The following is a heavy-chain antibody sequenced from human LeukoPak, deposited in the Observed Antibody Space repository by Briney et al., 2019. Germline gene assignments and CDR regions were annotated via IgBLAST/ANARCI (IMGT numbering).Heavy chain of an antibody. Sequence: ASVKLSCNASGYTFTVYYMYWVRQPPGQALEWMGRINPNSGDRDYEQNFQGSVTMTRDTSISTAYMELTNLRSDDTAVYYCARGYCSGGTCYLVENWFDPWGQGTLVTVSS. V-gene: IGHV1-2*06. D-gene: IGHD2-15*01. CDR1: GYTFTVYY. CDR3: ARGYCSGGTCYLVENWFDP. CDR2: INPNSGDR. J-gene: IGHJ5*02.